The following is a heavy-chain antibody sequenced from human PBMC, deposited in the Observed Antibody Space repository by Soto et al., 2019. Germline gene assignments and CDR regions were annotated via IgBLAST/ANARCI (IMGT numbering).Heavy chain of an antibody. CDR2: ISGSGGST. CDR1: GFTFSSYA. Sequence: EVQLLESGGGLVQPGGSLRLSCAASGFTFSSYAMSWVRQAPGKGLEWVSAISGSGGSTYYADSVKGRFTISRDNSKNTLYLQMNSLRAEDTAVYYCAKVKGQYYYDYYGMDVWGQGTTVTVSS. J-gene: IGHJ6*02. V-gene: IGHV3-23*01. CDR3: AKVKGQYYYDYYGMDV.